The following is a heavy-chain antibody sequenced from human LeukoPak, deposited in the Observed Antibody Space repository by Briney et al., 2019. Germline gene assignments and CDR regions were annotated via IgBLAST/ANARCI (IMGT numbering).Heavy chain of an antibody. CDR3: ARANFLYCSSTTCLFDY. CDR1: GYTFTDYY. Sequence: ASVKVSCKASGYTFTDYYMHWVRQAPGQGVEWMGWINPNDGDTNYAQKFQGRVTMTRDTSNSTAHMEVSRLRSDDTAVYYCARANFLYCSSTTCLFDYWGQGTLVTVSS. D-gene: IGHD2-2*01. CDR2: INPNDGDT. J-gene: IGHJ4*02. V-gene: IGHV1-2*02.